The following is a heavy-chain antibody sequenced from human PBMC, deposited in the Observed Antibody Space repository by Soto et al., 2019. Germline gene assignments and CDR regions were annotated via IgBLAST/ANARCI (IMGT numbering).Heavy chain of an antibody. CDR2: INPNSGNI. Sequence: QVQLVQSGAEVKKPGASVKVSCKASGNTFTSYDINWVRQATGHGLEWMGWINPNSGNIGYEQKFQGRVTMTRDTAISTAYMEVSRLRSDDTAVYYCARGRASGSYYLLDYWGQGTLVTVSS. CDR1: GNTFTSYD. J-gene: IGHJ4*02. D-gene: IGHD3-10*01. CDR3: ARGRASGSYYLLDY. V-gene: IGHV1-8*01.